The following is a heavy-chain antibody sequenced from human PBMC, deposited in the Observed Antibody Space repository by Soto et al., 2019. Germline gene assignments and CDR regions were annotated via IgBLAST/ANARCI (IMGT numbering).Heavy chain of an antibody. D-gene: IGHD3-9*01. J-gene: IGHJ6*02. CDR1: GGTFSSYA. V-gene: IGHV1-69*12. Sequence: QVQLVQSGAEVKKPGSSVKVSCKASGGTFSSYAISWVRQAPGQGLEWMGGIIPIFGTANYAQKFQGRVTITADESTSTAQQGLSSLKSGGTGGYFCAKELYYQIFAGYFRFYYYRMDVWGQGTTVTVSS. CDR2: IIPIFGTA. CDR3: AKELYYQIFAGYFRFYYYRMDV.